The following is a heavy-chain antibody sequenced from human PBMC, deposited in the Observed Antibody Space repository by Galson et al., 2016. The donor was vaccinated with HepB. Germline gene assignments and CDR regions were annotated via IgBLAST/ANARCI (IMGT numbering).Heavy chain of an antibody. CDR3: AHSRPDVLRFNWFDP. D-gene: IGHD3-3*01. Sequence: PALVKPTQTLTLTCTFSGFSLSTPGVGVGWVRQPPGKALEWLANIYWDNGKRYNPSLRSRITLNKDTSKHEVVLTLANMDPADTATYFCAHSRPDVLRFNWFDPWGQGTLVTVSS. CDR2: IYWDNGK. CDR1: GFSLSTPGVG. J-gene: IGHJ5*02. V-gene: IGHV2-5*02.